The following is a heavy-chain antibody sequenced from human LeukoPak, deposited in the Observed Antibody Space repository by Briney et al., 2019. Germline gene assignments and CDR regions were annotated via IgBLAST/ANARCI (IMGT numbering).Heavy chain of an antibody. D-gene: IGHD5-18*01. CDR1: GGSISSYY. CDR3: ARRRGYGYGLDS. CDR2: ISGSGTT. Sequence: PSEPLSLTCTVSGGSISSYYWSWMRQPPGKGLEWIGSISGSGTTNYSPYLKSRVTISADTPNNHFSLNLNFVTTADTAVYYCARRRGYGYGLDSWGQGTLVSVSS. J-gene: IGHJ4*02. V-gene: IGHV4-59*01.